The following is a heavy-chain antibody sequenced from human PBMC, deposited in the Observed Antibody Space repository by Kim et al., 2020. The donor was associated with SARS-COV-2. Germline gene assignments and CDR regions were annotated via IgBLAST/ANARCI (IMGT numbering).Heavy chain of an antibody. CDR2: INTYSGDT. CDR3: ARSTHFWCDHYLDL. V-gene: IGHV1-2*02. J-gene: IGHJ5*02. Sequence: ASVKVSCKASGYTFTDYYIHWVRQAPGQGLEWMGWINTYSGDTNYAQKFQGRVTMTRDTSISTPYVELSSLRSDDTAVYYCARSTHFWCDHYLDLWGQGTLVTVSP. CDR1: GYTFTDYY. D-gene: IGHD3-3*01.